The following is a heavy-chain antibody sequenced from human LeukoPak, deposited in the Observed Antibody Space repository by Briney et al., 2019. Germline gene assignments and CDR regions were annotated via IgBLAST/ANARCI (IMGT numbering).Heavy chain of an antibody. D-gene: IGHD3-22*01. J-gene: IGHJ4*02. CDR2: IWYDGSNK. CDR3: ARGGYDSSGYYKFDY. V-gene: IGHV3-33*01. CDR1: GFTFSSYG. Sequence: GGSLRLSCAASGFTFSSYGMHWVRQAPGKGLEWVAVIWYDGSNKYYADSVKGRFTISRDNSKNTLYLQMNSLRAEDTAVYYCARGGYDSSGYYKFDYWGQGTLVTVSS.